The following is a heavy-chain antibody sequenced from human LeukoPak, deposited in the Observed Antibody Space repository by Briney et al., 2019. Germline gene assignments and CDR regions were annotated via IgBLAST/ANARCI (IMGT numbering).Heavy chain of an antibody. Sequence: PGGSLRLSCAASGFTFSRFAMHWVRQAPGKGLEWVAVIWYDGGNKYYMDSVKGRFTISRDNSKNMLYLQMDSLRVEDTGVYYCARAGSSSQEFDYWGQGTLVTVSS. J-gene: IGHJ4*02. V-gene: IGHV3-33*01. D-gene: IGHD2-2*01. CDR3: ARAGSSSQEFDY. CDR2: IWYDGGNK. CDR1: GFTFSRFA.